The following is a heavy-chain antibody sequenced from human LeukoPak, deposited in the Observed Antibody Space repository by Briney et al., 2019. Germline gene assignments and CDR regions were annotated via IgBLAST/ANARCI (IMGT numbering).Heavy chain of an antibody. CDR1: GFTFSSYS. V-gene: IGHV3-21*01. CDR3: AKDPRWLLLSYYFDY. D-gene: IGHD3-22*01. J-gene: IGHJ4*02. CDR2: ISSSSSYI. Sequence: GGSLRLSCAASGFTFSSYSMNWVRQAPGKGLEWVSSISSSSSYIYYADSVKGRFTISRDNAKNSLYLQMNSLRAEDTAVYYCAKDPRWLLLSYYFDYWGQGTLVTVSS.